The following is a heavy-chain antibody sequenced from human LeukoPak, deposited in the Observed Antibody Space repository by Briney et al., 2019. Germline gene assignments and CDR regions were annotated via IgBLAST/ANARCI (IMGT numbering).Heavy chain of an antibody. V-gene: IGHV4-39*01. D-gene: IGHD4-17*01. CDR2: ISYSGST. CDR1: GGSISSRTYY. CDR3: ARAPMTTVPYFDH. J-gene: IGHJ4*02. Sequence: SETLSLTCTVSGGSISSRTYYWGWIRQPPGKGLEWIGSISYSGSTYYNPSLKSRVTISVDTSKNQSSLKLSSVTAADTAVYYCARAPMTTVPYFDHWGQGALVTVSS.